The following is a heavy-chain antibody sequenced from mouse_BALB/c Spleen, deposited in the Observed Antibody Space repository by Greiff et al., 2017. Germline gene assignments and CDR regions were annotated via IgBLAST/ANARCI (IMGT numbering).Heavy chain of an antibody. Sequence: EVKLVESGGGLVKPGGSLKLSCAASGFTFSDYYMYWVRQTPEKRLEWVATISDGGSYTYYPDSVKGRFTISRDNAKNNLYLQMSSLKSEDTAMYYCARDRYGNYVAYWGQGTLVTVSA. J-gene: IGHJ3*01. V-gene: IGHV5-4*02. CDR2: ISDGGSYT. D-gene: IGHD2-10*02. CDR1: GFTFSDYY. CDR3: ARDRYGNYVAY.